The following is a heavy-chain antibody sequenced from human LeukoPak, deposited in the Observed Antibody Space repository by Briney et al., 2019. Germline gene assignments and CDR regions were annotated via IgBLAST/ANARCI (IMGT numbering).Heavy chain of an antibody. CDR2: INHSGST. J-gene: IGHJ5*02. V-gene: IGHV4-34*01. D-gene: IGHD1-26*01. CDR1: GGSFSGYY. Sequence: PSETLSLTCAVYGGSFSGYYWSWIRQPPGKGLEWIGEINHSGSTNYNPSLKSRVAISVDTSKNRFSLKLSSVTAADTAVYYCARGSQEPNWFDPWGQGTLVTVSS. CDR3: ARGSQEPNWFDP.